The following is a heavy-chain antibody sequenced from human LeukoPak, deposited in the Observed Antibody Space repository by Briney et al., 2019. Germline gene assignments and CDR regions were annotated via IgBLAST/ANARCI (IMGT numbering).Heavy chain of an antibody. CDR1: GGSISSNY. J-gene: IGHJ4*02. Sequence: SETLSLTCTVSGGSISSNYWSWIRQPPGKGLEWIGHIYYSGSTNYNPSLKSRVTISVDTSKNQFSLKVSSVTAADTAVYYCARLQTWGYFDYWGQGILVTVSS. CDR3: ARLQTWGYFDY. V-gene: IGHV4-59*08. D-gene: IGHD7-27*01. CDR2: IYYSGST.